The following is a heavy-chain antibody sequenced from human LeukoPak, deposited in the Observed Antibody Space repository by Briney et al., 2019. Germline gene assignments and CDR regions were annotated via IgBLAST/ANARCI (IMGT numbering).Heavy chain of an antibody. Sequence: APVKVSCKASGYPFSAHFLNWVRQAPGQGLEWMGNIDTTTGNPRYVQGFTGRFVFSLDTSVSTAYLQITSLKADDTAAYYCVRGTPTPGMDYWGQGTQVTVSS. V-gene: IGHV7-4-1*02. CDR2: IDTTTGNP. J-gene: IGHJ4*02. D-gene: IGHD3-10*01. CDR1: GYPFSAHF. CDR3: VRGTPTPGMDY.